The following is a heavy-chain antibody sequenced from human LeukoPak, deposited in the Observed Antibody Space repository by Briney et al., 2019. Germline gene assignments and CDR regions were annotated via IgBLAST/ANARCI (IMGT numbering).Heavy chain of an antibody. CDR2: IKKDGSEK. CDR1: GFTFSSYW. V-gene: IGHV3-7*03. D-gene: IGHD3-10*01. CDR3: ARDSNLVGFGEFDY. J-gene: IGHJ4*02. Sequence: GGSLRLSCAASGFTFSSYWMSWVRQAPGKGLEWVANIKKDGSEKYYVDSVRGRFTISRDNAKTSLYLQMNSLRAEDTALYYCARDSNLVGFGEFDYWGQGTLVTVSS.